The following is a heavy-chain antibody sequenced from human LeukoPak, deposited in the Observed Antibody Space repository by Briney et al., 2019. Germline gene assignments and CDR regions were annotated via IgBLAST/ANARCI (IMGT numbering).Heavy chain of an antibody. J-gene: IGHJ4*02. D-gene: IGHD3-22*01. CDR2: INPNSGGT. V-gene: IGHV1-2*02. CDR3: ARSFDSSGTYYFDY. Sequence: ASVKVSCKASGYTFTSYYMHWVRQAPGQGLEWMGWINPNSGGTNYAQKFQGRVTMTRDTSISTAYMELSRLRSDDTAVYYCARSFDSSGTYYFDYWGQGTLVTVSS. CDR1: GYTFTSYY.